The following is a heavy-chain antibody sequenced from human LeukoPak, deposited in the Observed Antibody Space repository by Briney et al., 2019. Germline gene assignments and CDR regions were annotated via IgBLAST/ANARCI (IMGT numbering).Heavy chain of an antibody. CDR2: ISSNGGST. D-gene: IGHD6-13*01. V-gene: IGHV3-64D*06. CDR3: ARDRYSSSWYLDY. J-gene: IGHJ4*02. CDR1: GFTFSSYA. Sequence: GGSLRLSCSASGFTFSSYAMHWVRQAPGKGLEYVSAISSNGGSTYYADSVKGRFTISRDNSKNTLYLQMSSLRAEDTAVYYCARDRYSSSWYLDYWGQGTLVTVSS.